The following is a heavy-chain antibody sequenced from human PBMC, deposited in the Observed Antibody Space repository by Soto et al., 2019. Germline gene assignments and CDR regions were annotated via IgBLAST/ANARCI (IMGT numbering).Heavy chain of an antibody. CDR1: GISLTNARVG. CDR3: ARKPNGSPGHNYFYGVDA. J-gene: IGHJ6*02. CDR2: IFSNDEK. D-gene: IGHD2-8*01. V-gene: IGHV2-26*01. Sequence: GSGPMLVNPTEALTLTCTVSGISLTNARVGVSWIRQPPGKALEWLAHIFSNDEKSYSASLKSRLTISKYTSKSQVAFNTTNMDPVDTNSYCWARKPNGSPGHNYFYGVDACGQGTTVTVS.